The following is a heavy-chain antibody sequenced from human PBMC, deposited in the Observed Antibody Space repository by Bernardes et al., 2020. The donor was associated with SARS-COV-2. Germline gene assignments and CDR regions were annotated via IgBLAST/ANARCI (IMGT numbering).Heavy chain of an antibody. J-gene: IGHJ4*02. CDR2: IYYSGST. CDR1: GGSISSGGYY. CDR3: ARGLVPAAIRGYFDY. V-gene: IGHV4-31*03. D-gene: IGHD2-2*02. Sequence: SEPLSLTCTVSGGSISSGGYYWSWIRQHPGKGLEWIGYIYYSGSTYYNPSLKSRVTISVDTSKNQFSLKLSSVTAADTAVYYCARGLVPAAIRGYFDYWGQGTLVTVSS.